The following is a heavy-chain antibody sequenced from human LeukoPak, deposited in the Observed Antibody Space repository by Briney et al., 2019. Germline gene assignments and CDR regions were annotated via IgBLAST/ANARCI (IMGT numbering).Heavy chain of an antibody. CDR1: GYSFTSYW. V-gene: IGHV5-51*01. J-gene: IGHJ6*02. CDR3: ARHIWYGDYYYYGMDV. CDR2: IYPGDSDT. Sequence: GESLKISCKGSGYSFTSYWIGWVRQMPGKGLEWMGIIYPGDSDTRYSPSFQGQVTISADKSISTAYLQWSSLKASDTATYYCARHIWYGDYYYYGMDVWGQGTTVTVSS. D-gene: IGHD3-10*01.